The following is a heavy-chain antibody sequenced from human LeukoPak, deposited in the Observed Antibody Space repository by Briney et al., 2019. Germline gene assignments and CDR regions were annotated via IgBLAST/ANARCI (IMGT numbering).Heavy chain of an antibody. J-gene: IGHJ4*02. CDR1: GFSVSNNY. Sequence: PGGSLRLSCAASGFSVSNNYMSWVRQPPGQGLEWIGEISLTGLTHYNPSLESRVTVSLDKSKNQLSLNLTSVTAADTAVYYCSRENGAFSPFGYWGQGALVTVLS. CDR2: ISLTGLT. V-gene: IGHV4-4*02. D-gene: IGHD2-8*01. CDR3: SRENGAFSPFGY.